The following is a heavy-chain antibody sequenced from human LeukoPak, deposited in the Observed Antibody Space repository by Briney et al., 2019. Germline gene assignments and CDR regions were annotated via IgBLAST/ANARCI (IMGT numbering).Heavy chain of an antibody. Sequence: PSETLSLTCAVYGGSFSGYYWSWIRQPPGKGLEWIGEINHSGSTNYNPSLKSRVTISVDTSKDQFSLKLSSVTAADTAVYYCARGFSWFDPWGQGTLVTVSS. CDR3: ARGFSWFDP. CDR1: GGSFSGYY. V-gene: IGHV4-34*01. J-gene: IGHJ5*02. CDR2: INHSGST.